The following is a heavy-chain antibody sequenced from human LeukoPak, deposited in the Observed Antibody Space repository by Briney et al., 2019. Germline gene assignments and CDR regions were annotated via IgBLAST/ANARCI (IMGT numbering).Heavy chain of an antibody. D-gene: IGHD2-2*01. CDR3: AADGDIVVVPAANGMDYYYMDV. CDR2: IVVGSGNT. V-gene: IGHV1-58*01. Sequence: ASVNVSCKASGFTFTSSAVQWVRQARGQRLEWIGGIVVGSGNTNYAQKFQERVTITRDMSTSTAYMELSSLRSEDTAVYYCAADGDIVVVPAANGMDYYYMDVWGKGTTVTVSS. CDR1: GFTFTSSA. J-gene: IGHJ6*03.